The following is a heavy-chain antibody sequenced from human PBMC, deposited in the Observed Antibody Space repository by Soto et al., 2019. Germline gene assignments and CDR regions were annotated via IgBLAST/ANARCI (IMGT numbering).Heavy chain of an antibody. V-gene: IGHV1-2*04. J-gene: IGHJ4*02. CDR1: GYTFTGYY. CDR3: ERVRQLANFDY. D-gene: IGHD6-13*01. Sequence: ASVKVSCKASGYTFTGYYMHWVRQAPGQGLEWMGWINPNSGGTNYAQKFQGWVTMTRDTSISTAYMELSRLRSDDTAVYYCERVRQLANFDYWGQGTLVPVSS. CDR2: INPNSGGT.